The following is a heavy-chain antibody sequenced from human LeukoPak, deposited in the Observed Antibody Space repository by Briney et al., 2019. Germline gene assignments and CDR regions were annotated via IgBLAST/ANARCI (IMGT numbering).Heavy chain of an antibody. CDR1: GYTFTGYY. V-gene: IGHV1-2*02. CDR3: ASRVVLDYYYYYMDV. CDR2: INPNSGGT. J-gene: IGHJ6*03. D-gene: IGHD2-15*01. Sequence: ASVKVSCKASGYTFTGYYMHWVRQAPGQGLEWMGWINPNSGGTNYAQKFQGRVTMTRDTSISTAYMELSSLRSEDTAVYYCASRVVLDYYYYYMDVWGKGTTVTVSS.